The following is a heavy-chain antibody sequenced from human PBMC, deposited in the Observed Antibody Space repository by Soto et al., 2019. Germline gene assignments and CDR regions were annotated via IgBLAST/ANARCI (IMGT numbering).Heavy chain of an antibody. Sequence: SQTLSLTCTVSGGSISSGGYYWSWIRQHPGKGLEWIGYIYYSGSTYYNPSLKSRVTISVDTSKNQFSLKLSSVTAADTAVYYCARDHRSAIFGVVYGMDVWGQGTTVTVSS. V-gene: IGHV4-31*03. CDR2: IYYSGST. J-gene: IGHJ6*02. CDR3: ARDHRSAIFGVVYGMDV. D-gene: IGHD3-3*01. CDR1: GGSISSGGYY.